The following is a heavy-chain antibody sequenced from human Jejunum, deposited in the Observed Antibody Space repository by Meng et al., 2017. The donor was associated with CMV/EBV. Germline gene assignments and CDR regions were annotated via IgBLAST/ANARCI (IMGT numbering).Heavy chain of an antibody. J-gene: IGHJ6*02. V-gene: IGHV3-48*02. CDR1: GFPFSTSG. CDR2: ISGSSSSI. CDR3: ARVDYSGMDV. Sequence: SCVASGFPFSTSGMNWVRQAPGRGLEWVSYISGSSSSIYYADSVKGRTTISRDNARNSLVLQMNSLRDDDTAVYYCARVDYSGMDVWGQGTTVTVSS.